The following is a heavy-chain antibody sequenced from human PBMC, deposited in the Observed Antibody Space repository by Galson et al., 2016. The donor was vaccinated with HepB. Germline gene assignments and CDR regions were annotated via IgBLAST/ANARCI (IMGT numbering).Heavy chain of an antibody. Sequence: SLRLSCAASGFTFNTYAMSWVRQAPGKGLEWVSAISGSGGSTYYADSMKGRFTISRDSSKDTLFLQMNSLRAEDTAVYYCAKDPRDITMIRGVLTFLDCWGQGTLVTVSS. J-gene: IGHJ4*02. V-gene: IGHV3-23*01. D-gene: IGHD3-10*01. CDR1: GFTFNTYA. CDR2: ISGSGGST. CDR3: AKDPRDITMIRGVLTFLDC.